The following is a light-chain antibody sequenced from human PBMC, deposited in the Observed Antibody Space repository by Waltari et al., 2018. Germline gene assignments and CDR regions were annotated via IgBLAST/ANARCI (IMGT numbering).Light chain of an antibody. CDR3: QHYDNWLYS. CDR2: GAS. CDR1: QSVSSH. V-gene: IGKV3-15*01. Sequence: VMTQSPATLSVSQGERATLFCRASQSVSSHLAWYQQKPGQAPRLLLFGASTRATGTPARFRGSGSGTEFTLTISSLQSEDFAVYYCQHYDNWLYSFGQGTKVEIK. J-gene: IGKJ2*03.